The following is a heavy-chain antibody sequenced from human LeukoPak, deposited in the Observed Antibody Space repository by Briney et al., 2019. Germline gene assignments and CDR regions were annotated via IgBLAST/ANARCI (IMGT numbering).Heavy chain of an antibody. V-gene: IGHV1-69*06. CDR1: GGTFSSYA. J-gene: IGHJ4*02. Sequence: SVKVSCKASGGTFSSYAISWVRQAPGQGLEWMGGIIPIFGTANYAQKFQGRVTITADKSTSTAYMELSSLRSEDTAVYYCASKDYDILTGYFYADYWGQGTLVTVSS. CDR2: IIPIFGTA. D-gene: IGHD3-9*01. CDR3: ASKDYDILTGYFYADY.